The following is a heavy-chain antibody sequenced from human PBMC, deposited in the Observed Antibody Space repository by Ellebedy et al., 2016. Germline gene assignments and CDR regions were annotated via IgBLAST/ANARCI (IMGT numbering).Heavy chain of an antibody. CDR1: GYTLTKYY. CDR3: ARADYYYYMDV. Sequence: ASVKVSCKASGYTLTKYYMHWVRQVPGQGPEWMGIFNPSGSGTAYALKFQGRLTMTMETSTSTVYMELRSLTSEDTAVYYCARADYYYYMDVWGKGTTVTVSS. V-gene: IGHV1-46*01. CDR2: FNPSGSGT. J-gene: IGHJ6*03.